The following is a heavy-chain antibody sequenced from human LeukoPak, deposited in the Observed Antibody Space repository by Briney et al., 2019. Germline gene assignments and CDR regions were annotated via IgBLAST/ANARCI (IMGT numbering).Heavy chain of an antibody. D-gene: IGHD3-3*01. V-gene: IGHV3-30-3*01. CDR1: GFTFSSYA. J-gene: IGHJ3*02. Sequence: GRSLRLSCAASGFTFSSYAMHWVRQAPGKGLEWVAVISYDGSNKYYADSVKGRFTISRDNSKNTLYLQMNSLRAEDTAVYYCARDRPHYDFWSGEGSAFDIWGQGTMVTVSS. CDR3: ARDRPHYDFWSGEGSAFDI. CDR2: ISYDGSNK.